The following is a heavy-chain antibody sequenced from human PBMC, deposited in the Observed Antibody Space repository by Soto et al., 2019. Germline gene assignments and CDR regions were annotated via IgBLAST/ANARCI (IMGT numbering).Heavy chain of an antibody. J-gene: IGHJ4*02. CDR2: IYYRGST. CDR3: ARHYCSSTSCLFDY. CDR1: GGSITSSSYY. Sequence: TLSLTCAVSGGSITSSSYYWGWIRQAPGRGLEWIGTIYYRGSTNYNPSLESRVSISADTSKNQLYLNLRSVTDADTAVYYCARHYCSSTSCLFDYWGQGTLVTVSS. D-gene: IGHD2-2*01. V-gene: IGHV4-39*01.